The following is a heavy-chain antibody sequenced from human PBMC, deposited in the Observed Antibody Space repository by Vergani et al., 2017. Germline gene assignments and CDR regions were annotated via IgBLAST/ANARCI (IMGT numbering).Heavy chain of an antibody. CDR2: IYYSGST. J-gene: IGHJ6*02. CDR1: GGSISSSSYY. D-gene: IGHD3-10*01. Sequence: QLQLQESGPGLVKPSETLSLTCTVSGGSISSSSYYWGWIRQPPGKGLEWIGRIYYSGSTYSNPSLKSRVTISVDTSKNQFSLKLSSVTAADTAVYYCASRVRGPYYYYGMDVWGQGTTVTVSS. V-gene: IGHV4-39*01. CDR3: ASRVRGPYYYYGMDV.